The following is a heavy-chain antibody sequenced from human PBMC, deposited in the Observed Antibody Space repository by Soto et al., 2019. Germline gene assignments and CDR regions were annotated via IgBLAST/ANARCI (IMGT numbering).Heavy chain of an antibody. CDR3: ARVMTTVTTGELDP. V-gene: IGHV1-2*02. D-gene: IGHD4-17*01. CDR2: INPNSGAS. J-gene: IGHJ5*02. Sequence: ASRKVSCKASGYTFTGYYIHWVRQAPGQGLEWMGWINPNSGASKDAQKFQGRISMTRDTSISTVYMELSSLRSDDTAVYYCARVMTTVTTGELDPWGQGTLVTVSS. CDR1: GYTFTGYY.